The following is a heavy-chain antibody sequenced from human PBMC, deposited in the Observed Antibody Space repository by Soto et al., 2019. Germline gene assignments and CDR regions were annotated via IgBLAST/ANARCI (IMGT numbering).Heavy chain of an antibody. J-gene: IGHJ5*02. CDR1: GFTFDDYT. D-gene: IGHD6-13*01. CDR3: AKDPRRDAWGIAAAVPSNGFDP. Sequence: GGSLRLSCAASGFTFDDYTMHWVRQAPGKGLEWVSLISWDGGSTYYADSVKGRFTISRDNSKNSLYLQMNSLRTEDTALYYCAKDPRRDAWGIAAAVPSNGFDPWGQGTLVTVSS. CDR2: ISWDGGST. V-gene: IGHV3-43*01.